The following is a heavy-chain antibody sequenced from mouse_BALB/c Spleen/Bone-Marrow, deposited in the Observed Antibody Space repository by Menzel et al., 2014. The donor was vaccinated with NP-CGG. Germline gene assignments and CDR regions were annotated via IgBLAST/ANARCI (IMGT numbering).Heavy chain of an antibody. CDR3: AFYCYGGWFAY. D-gene: IGHD1-1*01. Sequence: VQLPQSGAELVKPGASVKLSCTASGFNIKDPYMHWVKQRPEQGLEWIGRIDPANGNTKYDPKFQGKATITADTSSNTAYLQLSRLTSEDTAVYYCAFYCYGGWFAYRGQGTLVTVSA. V-gene: IGHV14-3*02. CDR2: IDPANGNT. J-gene: IGHJ3*01. CDR1: GFNIKDPY.